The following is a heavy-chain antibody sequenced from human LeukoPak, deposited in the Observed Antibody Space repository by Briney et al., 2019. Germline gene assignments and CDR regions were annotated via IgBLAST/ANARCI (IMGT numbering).Heavy chain of an antibody. CDR2: INPDSGGT. CDR1: GYSFTDYY. Sequence: GASVKVSCKASGYSFTDYYMHWVRQAPGQGLESMGWINPDSGGTNYPQKFQGRVTMTRDTSISTAYMELSRLRSDDTAVYYCARGGHYYSYSMDVWGKGNTIIVSS. V-gene: IGHV1-2*02. J-gene: IGHJ6*03. CDR3: ARGGHYYSYSMDV.